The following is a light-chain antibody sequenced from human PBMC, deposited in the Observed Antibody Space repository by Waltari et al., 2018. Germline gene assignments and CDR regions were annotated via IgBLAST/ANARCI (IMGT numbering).Light chain of an antibody. V-gene: IGKV3-20*01. CDR1: KRLTKRY. CDR2: GAS. CDR3: QQYGSSVMYT. J-gene: IGKJ2*01. Sequence: VFTQSPGTLSLSPGERVTLSCRASKRLTKRYLAWYQQKPGQAPRLLIYGASSRAADIPDRCSGSGSGTDFTLTISRLEPEDFAVYYCQQYGSSVMYTFGQGTKLELK.